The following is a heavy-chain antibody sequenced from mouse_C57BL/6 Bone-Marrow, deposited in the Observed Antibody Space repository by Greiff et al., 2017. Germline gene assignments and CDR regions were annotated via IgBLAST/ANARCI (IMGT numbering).Heavy chain of an antibody. CDR1: GYTFTSYG. V-gene: IGHV1-81*01. D-gene: IGHD1-1*01. CDR2: IYPRSGNT. Sequence: QVQLQQSGAELARPGASVKLSCKASGYTFTSYGISWVKQRTGQGLEWIGEIYPRSGNTYYNEKFKGKATLTADKSSSTAYMERRSLTSEDSAVYFCAREGYYYGSSYFDYWGQGTTLTVSS. CDR3: AREGYYYGSSYFDY. J-gene: IGHJ2*01.